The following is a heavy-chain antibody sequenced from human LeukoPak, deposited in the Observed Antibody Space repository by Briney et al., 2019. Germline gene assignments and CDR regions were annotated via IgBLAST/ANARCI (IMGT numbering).Heavy chain of an antibody. CDR3: ATRPDGNDVPYFDY. CDR1: GLTVGFKC. CDR2: IYGGGSS. Sequence: GGSLRLSCAASGLTVGFKCMSWVRQAPGKGLEWVSIIYGGGSSYYADSVKGRFTVSRDTSKNTLYLQMNSLRAEDTAVYYCATRPDGNDVPYFDYWGQGTLVTVSS. V-gene: IGHV3-66*01. D-gene: IGHD5-12*01. J-gene: IGHJ4*02.